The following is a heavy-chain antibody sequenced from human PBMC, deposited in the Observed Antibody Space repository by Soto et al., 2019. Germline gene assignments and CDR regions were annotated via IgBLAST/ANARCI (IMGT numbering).Heavy chain of an antibody. CDR3: AKGMWKVTSAFNDILTGYYMSPADV. CDR2: INPNSGGT. V-gene: IGHV1-2*04. Sequence: VASVKVSCKASGYTFTGYYMHWVRQAPGQGLEWMGWINPNSGGTNYAQKFQGWVTMTRDTSISTAYMELSRLRSDDTAVYYCAKGMWKVTSAFNDILTGYYMSPADVRGQGTTVTVS. D-gene: IGHD3-9*01. CDR1: GYTFTGYY. J-gene: IGHJ6*02.